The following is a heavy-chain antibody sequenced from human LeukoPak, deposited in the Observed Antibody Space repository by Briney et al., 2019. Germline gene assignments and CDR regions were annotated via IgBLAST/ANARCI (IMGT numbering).Heavy chain of an antibody. CDR2: IRSNAYGGTT. CDR1: GFTFGDYT. V-gene: IGHV3-49*04. J-gene: IGHJ6*03. D-gene: IGHD4-11*01. Sequence: PGGSLRLSCTASGFTFGDYTMSWVRQAPGKGLEWVGFIRSNAYGGTTEYAASVKGRFTISRDNSKSIAYLQMSSLKTEDTAVYYCTRDLDYNDYYYYMDVWGKGTTVTVSS. CDR3: TRDLDYNDYYYYMDV.